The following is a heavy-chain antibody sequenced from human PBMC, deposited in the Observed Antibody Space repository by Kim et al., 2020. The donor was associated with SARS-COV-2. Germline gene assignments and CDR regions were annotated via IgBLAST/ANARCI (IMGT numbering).Heavy chain of an antibody. CDR3: ARGGDYDFWSGYYYFDY. Sequence: VKGRFTISRDNSKNTLYLQMNSLRAEDTAVYYCARGGDYDFWSGYYYFDYWGQGTLVTVSS. J-gene: IGHJ4*02. D-gene: IGHD3-3*01. V-gene: IGHV3-30*01.